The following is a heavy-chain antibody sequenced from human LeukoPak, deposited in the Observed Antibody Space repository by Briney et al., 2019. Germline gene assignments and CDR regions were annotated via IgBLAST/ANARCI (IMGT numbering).Heavy chain of an antibody. V-gene: IGHV4-34*01. D-gene: IGHD3-10*01. Sequence: PSETLSVTCAVYGGSFSGYYWSWIRQPPGKGLEWIGEINHSGSTNYNPSLKSRVTISVDTSKNQFSLKLSSVTAADTAVYYCARTGFGELYHYFDYWGQGTLVTVSS. CDR3: ARTGFGELYHYFDY. CDR1: GGSFSGYY. CDR2: INHSGST. J-gene: IGHJ4*02.